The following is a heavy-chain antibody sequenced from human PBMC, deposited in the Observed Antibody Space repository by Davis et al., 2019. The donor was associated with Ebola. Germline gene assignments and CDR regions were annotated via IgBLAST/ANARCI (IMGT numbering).Heavy chain of an antibody. V-gene: IGHV3-74*01. CDR1: GFPFSNYL. Sequence: PGGSLRLSCVASGFPFSNYLMHWVRQVPGKGLVWISHINNDGRSTSYADSLKGRFTISRHNLKNMLYLQMNSLRPEDTAVYYCGVQGDYWGQGTLVTVSP. J-gene: IGHJ4*02. CDR3: GVQGDY. CDR2: INNDGRST.